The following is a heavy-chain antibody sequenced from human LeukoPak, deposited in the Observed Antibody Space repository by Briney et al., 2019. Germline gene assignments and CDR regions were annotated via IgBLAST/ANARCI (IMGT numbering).Heavy chain of an antibody. Sequence: GGSLRLSCAASGFTFSSYAMSWVRQAPGKGLEWVSAISGSGGSTYYADSVKGRFTISRDNSKNTLYLQMNSLRAEDTAVYYRGKGLGGEEPVIGFFCHRGQGTLVTVSS. V-gene: IGHV3-23*01. CDR1: GFTFSSYA. CDR2: ISGSGGST. J-gene: IGHJ4*02. D-gene: IGHD3-10*01. CDR3: GKGLGGEEPVIGFFCH.